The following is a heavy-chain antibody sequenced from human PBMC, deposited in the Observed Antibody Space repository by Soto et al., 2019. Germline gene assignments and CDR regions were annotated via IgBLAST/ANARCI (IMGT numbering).Heavy chain of an antibody. CDR2: INPNSGGT. Sequence: ASVKVSCKASGYTFTGYYMHWVRQAPGQGLEWMGWINPNSGGTNYAQKFQGWVTMTRDTSISTAYMELSRLRSDDAAVYYCGRGGYDFLTVYYRCFDSGGRGPLATVPS. CDR1: GYTFTGYY. J-gene: IGHJ4*02. CDR3: GRGGYDFLTVYYRCFDS. V-gene: IGHV1-2*04. D-gene: IGHD3-9*01.